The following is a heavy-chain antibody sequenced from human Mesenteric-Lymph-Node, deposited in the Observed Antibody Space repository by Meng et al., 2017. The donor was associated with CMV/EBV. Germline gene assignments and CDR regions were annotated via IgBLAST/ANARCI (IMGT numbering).Heavy chain of an antibody. J-gene: IGHJ4*02. V-gene: IGHV1-2*06. Sequence: SGYTFTGYYMHWVRQAPGQGLEWMGRINPNSGGTNYAQKFQGRVTMTRDTSISTAYMELSRLRSDDTAVYYCARDFLWFGERSPDYWGQGTLVTVSS. D-gene: IGHD3-10*01. CDR1: GYTFTGYY. CDR3: ARDFLWFGERSPDY. CDR2: INPNSGGT.